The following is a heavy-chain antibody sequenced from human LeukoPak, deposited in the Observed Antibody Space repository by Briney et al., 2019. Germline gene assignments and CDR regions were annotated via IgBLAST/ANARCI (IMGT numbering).Heavy chain of an antibody. CDR3: ARQDDYYYYFDY. CDR2: IYYSGST. J-gene: IGHJ4*02. V-gene: IGHV4-39*01. D-gene: IGHD5-24*01. CDR1: GGSISSSSYY. Sequence: SETLSLTCTVSGGSISSSSYYWGWIRQPPGKGLEWIGSIYYSGSTYYNPSLKSRVTISVDTSKNQFSLKLSSVTAADTAVYYCARQDDYYYYFDYWGQGTLVTVSS.